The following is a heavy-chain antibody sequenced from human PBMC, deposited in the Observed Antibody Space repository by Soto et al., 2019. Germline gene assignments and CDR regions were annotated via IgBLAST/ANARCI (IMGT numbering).Heavy chain of an antibody. CDR1: GGSISSYY. D-gene: IGHD4-4*01. CDR3: ASRIPLQRSYYFDY. CDR2: IYYSGST. J-gene: IGHJ4*02. V-gene: IGHV4-59*08. Sequence: QVQLQESGPGLVKPSETLSLTCTVSGGSISSYYWSWIRQPPGKGLEWIGYIYYSGSTNYNPTLNSRVTISVDTSKTQFSLKLSSVTAADTAVYYCASRIPLQRSYYFDYWGQGTLVTVSS.